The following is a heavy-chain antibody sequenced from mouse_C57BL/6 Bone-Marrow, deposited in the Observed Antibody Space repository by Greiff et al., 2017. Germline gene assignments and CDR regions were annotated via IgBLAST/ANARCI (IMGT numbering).Heavy chain of an antibody. CDR2: IWSGGST. V-gene: IGHV2-2*01. D-gene: IGHD1-1*01. Sequence: VKLQQSGPGLVQPSQSLSITCTVSGFSLTSYGVHWVRQSPGKGLEWLGAIWSGGSTDYNAAFISRLSISKDNSKSQVFFKMNSLQADDTAIYYCARIPTLLPCYYAMDYWGQGTSVTVSS. CDR3: ARIPTLLPCYYAMDY. J-gene: IGHJ4*01. CDR1: GFSLTSYG.